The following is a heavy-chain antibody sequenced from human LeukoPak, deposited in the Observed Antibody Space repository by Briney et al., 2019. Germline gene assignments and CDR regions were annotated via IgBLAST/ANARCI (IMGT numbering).Heavy chain of an antibody. V-gene: IGHV1-3*01. CDR1: GYTFTNYA. Sequence: ASVKVSCKGSGYTFTNYAIHWVRQAPGQSLEWLGWINPGNGDTKYSQDFQGRVTINTDTSAATAYVELNSLTSEDTAVYHCARESVAGTFDYWGQGTLVTVSS. J-gene: IGHJ4*02. CDR2: INPGNGDT. CDR3: ARESVAGTFDY. D-gene: IGHD6-19*01.